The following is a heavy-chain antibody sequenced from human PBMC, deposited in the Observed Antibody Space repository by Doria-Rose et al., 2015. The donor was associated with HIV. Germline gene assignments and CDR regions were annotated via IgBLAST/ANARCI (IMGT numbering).Heavy chain of an antibody. CDR1: GFTFDDYA. CDR2: FSWNSGII. J-gene: IGHJ3*02. Sequence: VQLVQSGGGLVQPGRALRLSCAASGFTFDDYAMHWVRQAPGKGLGWGSGFSWNSGIIGYADSVKGRLTISRDNAKNSLYLHLNRLRADDTAVYYCAKDSGSDQGRDGAFHIWGQGTMVIVSS. CDR3: AKDSGSDQGRDGAFHI. V-gene: IGHV3-9*01. D-gene: IGHD5-12*01.